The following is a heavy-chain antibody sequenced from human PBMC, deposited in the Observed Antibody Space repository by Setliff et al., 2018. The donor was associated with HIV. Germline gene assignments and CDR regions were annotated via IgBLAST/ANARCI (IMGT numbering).Heavy chain of an antibody. V-gene: IGHV4-4*02. D-gene: IGHD3-22*01. CDR3: AVRRYYDSTGYYDY. CDR2: IYHRGST. CDR1: SGSISGDNW. J-gene: IGHJ4*02. Sequence: SETLSLTCTVSSGSISGDNWWSWVRQPPGKGLERIGEIYHRGSTNYNPSLKSRVTISVDKSKNQFSLKLTSVTAADTAVYYCAVRRYYDSTGYYDYWGQGTLVTVSS.